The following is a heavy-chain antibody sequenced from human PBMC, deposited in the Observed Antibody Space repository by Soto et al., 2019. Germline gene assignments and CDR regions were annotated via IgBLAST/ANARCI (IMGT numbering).Heavy chain of an antibody. CDR3: ARDLSYDSSGYYFDHWFDP. J-gene: IGHJ5*02. V-gene: IGHV4-31*03. CDR1: GGSISSGGYY. Sequence: SETLSLTCTVSGGSISSGGYYWSWIRQHPGKGLEWIGYIYYSGSTYYNPSLKSRVTISVDTSKNQFSLKLSSVTAADTAVYYCARDLSYDSSGYYFDHWFDPWGQGTLVTVSS. D-gene: IGHD3-22*01. CDR2: IYYSGST.